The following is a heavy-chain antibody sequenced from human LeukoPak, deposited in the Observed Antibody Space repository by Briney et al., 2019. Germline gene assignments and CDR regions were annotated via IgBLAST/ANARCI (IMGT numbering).Heavy chain of an antibody. D-gene: IGHD3-10*01. CDR3: ARDNGYYGSGSYSFDY. J-gene: IGHJ4*02. V-gene: IGHV1-69*13. CDR1: GGTFSSYA. CDR2: TIPIFGTA. Sequence: ASVKVSCKASGGTFSSYAISWVRQAPGQGLEWMGGTIPIFGTANYAQKFQGRVTITADESTGTAYMELSSLRSEDTAVYYCARDNGYYGSGSYSFDYWGQGTLVTVSS.